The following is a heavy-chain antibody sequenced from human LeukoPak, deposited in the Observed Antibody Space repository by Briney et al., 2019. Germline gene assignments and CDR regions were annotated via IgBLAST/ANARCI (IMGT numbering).Heavy chain of an antibody. CDR3: ARLRRVGATPFDH. Sequence: PSETLSLTCAVYGGSFSGYYWSWIRQPPGKGLEWIGEINHSGSTNYNPSLKSRVTISVDTSKNQFSLKLSSVTAADTAVYYCARLRRVGATPFDHWGQGTLVTVSS. J-gene: IGHJ4*02. D-gene: IGHD1-26*01. CDR2: INHSGST. V-gene: IGHV4-34*01. CDR1: GGSFSGYY.